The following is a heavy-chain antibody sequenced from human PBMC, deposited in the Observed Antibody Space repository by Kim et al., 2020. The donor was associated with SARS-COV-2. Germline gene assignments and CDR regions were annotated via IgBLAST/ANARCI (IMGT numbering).Heavy chain of an antibody. J-gene: IGHJ6*02. V-gene: IGHV1-3*01. CDR2: INAGNGNT. Sequence: ASVKVSCKASGYTFTSYAMHWVRQAPGQRLEWMGWINAGNGNTKYSQKFQGRVTITRDTSASTAYMELSSLRSEDTAVYYCARLKAPYDSSGYYYFFYYYYGMDVWGQGTTVTVSS. D-gene: IGHD3-22*01. CDR3: ARLKAPYDSSGYYYFFYYYYGMDV. CDR1: GYTFTSYA.